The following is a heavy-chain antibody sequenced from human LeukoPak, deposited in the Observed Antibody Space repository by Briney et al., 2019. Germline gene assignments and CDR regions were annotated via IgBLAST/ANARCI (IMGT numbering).Heavy chain of an antibody. CDR2: IYSGGST. V-gene: IGHV3-53*01. CDR3: ARGRSNSGVNWYLDF. CDR1: GFTVSSDS. Sequence: GGSLRLSCTVSGFTVSSDSMSWVRQAPGKGLEWVSFIYSGGSTHYADSVKGRFTISRDNSKNTLYLQMNSLRAEDTAVYYCARGRSNSGVNWYLDFWGRGTLVTVSS. D-gene: IGHD2-21*01. J-gene: IGHJ2*01.